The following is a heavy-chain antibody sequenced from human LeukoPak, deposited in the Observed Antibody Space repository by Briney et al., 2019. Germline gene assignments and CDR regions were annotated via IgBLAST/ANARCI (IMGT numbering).Heavy chain of an antibody. J-gene: IGHJ1*01. CDR3: ARLWVVTAIQYFQH. CDR2: IYPGDSDT. D-gene: IGHD2-21*02. Sequence: KSGESLKISCKGSGYSFTSYWIGWVRQMPGKGLEWMGIIYPGDSDTRYSPSFQGQVTISADRSISTAYLQWSSLKASDTAMYYCARLWVVTAIQYFQHWGQGTLVTVSS. CDR1: GYSFTSYW. V-gene: IGHV5-51*01.